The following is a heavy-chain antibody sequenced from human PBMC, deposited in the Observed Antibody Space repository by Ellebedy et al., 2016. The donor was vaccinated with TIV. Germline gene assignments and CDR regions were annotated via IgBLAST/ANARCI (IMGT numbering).Heavy chain of an antibody. J-gene: IGHJ6*02. CDR3: ARIPFRRPMLSRYYYHGMDV. V-gene: IGHV4-34*01. CDR1: GGSFSSYY. Sequence: SETLSLXCAVSGGSFSSYYWSWIRQPPGKGLEWIGEINHSGSTNYNPSFKSRVTISVDTSKNQFSLKLSSVTAADTAVYYCARIPFRRPMLSRYYYHGMDVWGQGTTVTVCS. D-gene: IGHD2-8*01. CDR2: INHSGST.